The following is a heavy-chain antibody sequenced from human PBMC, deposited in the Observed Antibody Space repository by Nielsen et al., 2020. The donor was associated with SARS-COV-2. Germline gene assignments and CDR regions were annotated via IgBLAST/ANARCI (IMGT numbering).Heavy chain of an antibody. V-gene: IGHV4-59*01. Sequence: SETLSLTCTVSGGSFSTDYWSWVRQATGEGLEWIGYISYSGSTNYNPSLKSRVATSVDTSKNQFSLKLRFVTAADTAVYYCARGPGTAYYFMDVWGKGTAVTVSS. CDR2: ISYSGST. CDR3: ARGPGTAYYFMDV. D-gene: IGHD1-7*01. CDR1: GGSFSTDY. J-gene: IGHJ6*03.